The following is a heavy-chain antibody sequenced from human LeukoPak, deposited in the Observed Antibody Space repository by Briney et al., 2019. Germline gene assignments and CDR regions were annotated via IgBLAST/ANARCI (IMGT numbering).Heavy chain of an antibody. CDR1: GGSISSYY. V-gene: IGHV4-59*08. D-gene: IGHD4-17*01. Sequence: PSETLSLTCTVSGGSISSYYWSWIRQPPGKGLESIGYIYYSNTNYNPSLKSRVTISVDTSKNQFSLKLSSVTAADTAVYYCARLKYGDYGLYYFDYWGQGTRVTVSS. CDR2: IYYSNT. J-gene: IGHJ4*02. CDR3: ARLKYGDYGLYYFDY.